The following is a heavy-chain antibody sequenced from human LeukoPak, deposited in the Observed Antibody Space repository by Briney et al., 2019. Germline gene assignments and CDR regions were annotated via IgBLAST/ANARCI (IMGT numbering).Heavy chain of an antibody. D-gene: IGHD4-23*01. CDR1: GGTFSSYA. V-gene: IGHV1-69*04. J-gene: IGHJ4*02. CDR2: IIPILGIA. CDR3: ASGYYGGNPYYFDY. Sequence: GASVKVSCKASGGTFSSYAISWVRQAPGQGLEWMGRIIPILGIANYAQKFQGRVTITADKSTSTAYMELSSLRSEDTAVYYCASGYYGGNPYYFDYWGQGTLVTVSS.